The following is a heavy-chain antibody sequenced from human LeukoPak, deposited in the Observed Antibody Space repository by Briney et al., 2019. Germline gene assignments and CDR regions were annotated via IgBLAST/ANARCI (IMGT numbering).Heavy chain of an antibody. CDR3: AREQKLYDGSGSSTFDF. J-gene: IGHJ4*02. CDR2: ISRSSSYT. CDR1: GFTFSDSY. D-gene: IGHD3-10*01. Sequence: GGSLRLSCAASGFTFSDSYMSWIRQAPGRGLEWVSYISRSSSYTKYADSVKGRFTISRDSAKNSLYLQMNSLRAEDTAVYYCAREQKLYDGSGSSTFDFWGQGTLVTVSS. V-gene: IGHV3-11*05.